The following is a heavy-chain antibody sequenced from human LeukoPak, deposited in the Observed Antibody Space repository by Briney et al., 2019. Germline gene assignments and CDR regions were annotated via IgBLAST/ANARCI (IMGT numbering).Heavy chain of an antibody. CDR1: GYTFTAHY. V-gene: IGHV1-2*02. D-gene: IGHD3-10*01. J-gene: IGHJ5*02. CDR2: INPNNGDT. CDR3: ARRGVGGNWFDP. Sequence: ASVKVSCKASGYTFTAHYIHWVRQAPGQGLQWMGWINPNNGDTDYAQNFQGRVTSTRDSSISTAYMELSRLRSDDTAIYYCARRGVGGNWFDPWSQGTLVTVSS.